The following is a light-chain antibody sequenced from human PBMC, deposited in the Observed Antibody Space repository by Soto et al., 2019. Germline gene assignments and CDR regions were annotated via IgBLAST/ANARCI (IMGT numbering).Light chain of an antibody. V-gene: IGKV1-5*01. J-gene: IGKJ1*01. CDR2: DAS. CDR1: QRISSW. CDR3: QQYNSYWT. Sequence: DIQMTQSPSTLSASVGDRVTITCRASQRISSWLAWYQHKPGKAPKLLIYDASSLESGVPSRFSGSGSGTEFTLTISSLQPDDFATYYCQQYNSYWTFGQGTKVEIK.